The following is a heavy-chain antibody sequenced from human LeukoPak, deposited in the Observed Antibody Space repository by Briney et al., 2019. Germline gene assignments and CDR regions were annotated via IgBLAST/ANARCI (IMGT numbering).Heavy chain of an antibody. V-gene: IGHV1-2*02. CDR3: ARGGSGDYLSIDD. CDR2: INPHSGDT. D-gene: IGHD4-17*01. J-gene: IGHJ4*02. CDR1: GYTFTGYY. Sequence: ASVKVSCKASGYTFTGYYMHWVRQAPGQGLQWMAWINPHSGDTCYALNFQGRVTMTRDTSLNTAYMELGRLRSDDTAMYYCARGGSGDYLSIDDWGQGTLVTVSS.